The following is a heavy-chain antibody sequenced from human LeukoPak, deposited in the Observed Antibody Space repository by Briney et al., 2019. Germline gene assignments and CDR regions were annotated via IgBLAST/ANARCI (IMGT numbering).Heavy chain of an antibody. CDR2: ISYDGSNK. CDR1: GFTFSSYA. CDR3: ARVLRGVIKPPGYYYYGMDV. Sequence: GGSLRLSCAASGFTFSSYAMHWVRQAPGKGLEWVAVISYDGSNKYYADSVKGRFTISRDNSKNALYLQMNSLRAEDTAVYYCARVLRGVIKPPGYYYYGMDVWGQGTTVTVSS. V-gene: IGHV3-30-3*01. D-gene: IGHD3-10*01. J-gene: IGHJ6*02.